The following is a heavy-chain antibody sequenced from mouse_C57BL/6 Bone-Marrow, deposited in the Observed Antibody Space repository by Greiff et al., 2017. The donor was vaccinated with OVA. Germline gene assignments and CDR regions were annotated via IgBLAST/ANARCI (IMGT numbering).Heavy chain of an antibody. V-gene: IGHV1-64*01. J-gene: IGHJ2*01. Sequence: QVQLKESGAELVKPGASVKLSCKASGYTFTSYWMHWVKQRPGQGLEWIGMIHPNGGCTNYNEKFKSKATLTVDTSSSTAYMQLSSLTSEDAAVYYCARQIYDYGGNWGQGTTLTVSS. D-gene: IGHD1-1*01. CDR3: ARQIYDYGGN. CDR1: GYTFTSYW. CDR2: IHPNGGCT.